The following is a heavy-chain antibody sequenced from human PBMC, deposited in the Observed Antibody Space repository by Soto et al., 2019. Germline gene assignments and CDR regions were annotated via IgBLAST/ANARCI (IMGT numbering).Heavy chain of an antibody. CDR1: GDSVSNDY. J-gene: IGHJ6*02. CDR2: ISPFGGAI. Sequence: QVRLVQSGAEVRKTGASVKISCEASGDSVSNDYVHWVRQAPGQGFEWLGLISPFGGAIAYAQRFKGRVTVSMDTSSTTFYLELSSLRSDDTAVYYCAKGRGGKTVANFGMDVWGQGVTVTVS. CDR3: AKGRGGKTVANFGMDV. D-gene: IGHD3-16*01. V-gene: IGHV1-46*01.